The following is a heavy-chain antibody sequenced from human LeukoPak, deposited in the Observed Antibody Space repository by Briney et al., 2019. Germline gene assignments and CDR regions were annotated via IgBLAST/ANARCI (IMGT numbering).Heavy chain of an antibody. CDR1: GFSFSDYS. CDR2: RSSSSYT. D-gene: IGHD3-22*01. V-gene: IGHV3-11*05. Sequence: GGSLRLSCAASGFSFSDYSMSWIRQAPGKGLECISYRSSSSYTNYADSVKGRFTISRDNAKDSLYLQMNSLRAEDTAVYYCARGDYDSSGYYEVWGQGTLVTVSS. CDR3: ARGDYDSSGYYEV. J-gene: IGHJ4*02.